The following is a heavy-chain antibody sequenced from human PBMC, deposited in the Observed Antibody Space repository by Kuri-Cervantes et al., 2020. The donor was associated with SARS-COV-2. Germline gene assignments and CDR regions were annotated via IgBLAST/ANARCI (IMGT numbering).Heavy chain of an antibody. CDR3: ARDNPLYY. CDR2: ISSSSTI. J-gene: IGHJ4*02. CDR1: GFTFSDYY. Sequence: GESLKISCAASGFTFSDYYMNWVRQAPGKGLEWVSSISSSSTIYYADSVKGRFTISRDNAKNSLYLQMNSLRAEDTAVYYCARDNPLYYWGQGTLVTVSS. D-gene: IGHD3-16*01. V-gene: IGHV3-69-1*01.